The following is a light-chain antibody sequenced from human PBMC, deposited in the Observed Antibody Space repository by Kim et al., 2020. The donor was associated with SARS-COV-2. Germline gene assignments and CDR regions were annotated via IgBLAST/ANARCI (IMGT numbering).Light chain of an antibody. CDR3: QQYGTSPLT. J-gene: IGKJ4*01. V-gene: IGKV3-20*01. CDR1: QSVSSSY. CDR2: GAS. Sequence: EIVLTQSPATLSLSPGERAALSCRASQSVSSSYLAWYQQKPGQAPRLLIYGASSRATGSPDRFSGSGSGTDFTLTITRLEPDDFAVYYCQQYGTSPLTFGGGTKLEI.